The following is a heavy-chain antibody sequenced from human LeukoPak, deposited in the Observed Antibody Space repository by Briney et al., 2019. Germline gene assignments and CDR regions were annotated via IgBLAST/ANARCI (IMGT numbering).Heavy chain of an antibody. V-gene: IGHV3-23*01. CDR1: GFTFSIYA. Sequence: PGGSLRLSCAASGFTFSIYAMSWVRQAPGKGLEWVSAISGSGGSTYYADSVKGRFTISRDNSKNTLYLQMNSLRAEDTAVYYCVGEGVYSSSWYYFDYWGQGTLVTVSS. CDR2: ISGSGGST. CDR3: VGEGVYSSSWYYFDY. J-gene: IGHJ4*02. D-gene: IGHD6-13*01.